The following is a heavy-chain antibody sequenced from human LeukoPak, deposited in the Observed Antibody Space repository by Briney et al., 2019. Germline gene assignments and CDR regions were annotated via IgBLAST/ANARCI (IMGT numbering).Heavy chain of an antibody. CDR2: VRNDGFDT. CDR3: ARDRGKDYFGD. Sequence: GGSLRLSCVTSGLTFTNHGFHWLRQSAGRGLEWVAFVRNDGFDTYHSNSVKGRFSISRDDSKNTVYLQMDSLRAEDTALYYCARDRGKDYFGDWGQGTQVTVSS. V-gene: IGHV3-30*02. D-gene: IGHD4-23*01. CDR1: GLTFTNHG. J-gene: IGHJ4*02.